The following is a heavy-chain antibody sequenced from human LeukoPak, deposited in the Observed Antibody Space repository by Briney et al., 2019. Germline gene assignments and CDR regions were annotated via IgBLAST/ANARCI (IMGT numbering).Heavy chain of an antibody. J-gene: IGHJ4*02. D-gene: IGHD2-15*01. CDR1: GGTFSSNV. V-gene: IGHV1-69*04. Sequence: AASVKVSCKASGGTFSSNVISWVRQAPGQGPEWMGRIIPIVGTTEYADKLQGRVTITADKPTNTVYMELRSLTSEDTALYYCARAKGFVGHFDSWGQGTLVTVSS. CDR2: IIPIVGTT. CDR3: ARAKGFVGHFDS.